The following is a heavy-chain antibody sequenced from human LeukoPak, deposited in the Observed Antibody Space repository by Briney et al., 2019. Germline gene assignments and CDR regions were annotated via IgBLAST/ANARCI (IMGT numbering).Heavy chain of an antibody. CDR1: GFTFDDYA. D-gene: IGHD4-23*01. CDR3: AKDMYGGNSGYFDY. CDR2: ISWNSGSI. Sequence: GGSLRLSFAASGFTFDDYAMHWVRQAPGKGLEWVSGISWNSGSIGYADSVKGRFTISRDNAKNSLYLQMNSLRAEDTALYYCAKDMYGGNSGYFDYWGQGTLVTVSS. J-gene: IGHJ4*02. V-gene: IGHV3-9*01.